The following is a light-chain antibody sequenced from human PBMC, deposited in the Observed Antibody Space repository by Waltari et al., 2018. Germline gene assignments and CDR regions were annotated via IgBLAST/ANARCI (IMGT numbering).Light chain of an antibody. CDR3: SSYAGSNNV. J-gene: IGLJ2*01. CDR1: SSDVGGYNY. Sequence: QSALTQPPPASGSPGQSVTISCTGTSSDVGGYNYVSWYQQHPGKAPKLMIYEVSKRPSGVPDRFSGSKSGNTASLTVSGLQAEDEADYYCSSYAGSNNVFGGGTKLTVL. CDR2: EVS. V-gene: IGLV2-8*01.